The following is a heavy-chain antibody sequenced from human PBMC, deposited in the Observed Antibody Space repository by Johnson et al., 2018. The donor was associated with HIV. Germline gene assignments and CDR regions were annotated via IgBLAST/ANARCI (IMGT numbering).Heavy chain of an antibody. CDR1: GFTFSSYW. J-gene: IGHJ3*02. V-gene: IGHV3-66*01. CDR2: IYNDGSP. D-gene: IGHD5-24*01. CDR3: ARDGYNYAFDI. Sequence: VQLVESGGGVVQPGRSLRLSCAASGFTFSSYWMHWVRQAPGKGLEWVSLIYNDGSPYYADSVKGRFTISRDNSKNTRYLKMNRLRAEDTAVYYCARDGYNYAFDIWGQGTMVTVSS.